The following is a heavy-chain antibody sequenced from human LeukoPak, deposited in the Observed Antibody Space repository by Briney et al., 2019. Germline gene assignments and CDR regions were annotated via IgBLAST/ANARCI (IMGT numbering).Heavy chain of an antibody. CDR3: ARDSSGNDFWSGYYTWPKGDAFDI. V-gene: IGHV3-48*01. D-gene: IGHD3-3*01. Sequence: GGSLRLSCAASGFTFSTSTMNWVRQAPGKGLEWVSYISSSSSTIYYADSVKGRFTFSRDNAKNSLYLQMNSLRAEDTAVYYCARDSSGNDFWSGYYTWPKGDAFDIWGQGTMVTVSS. J-gene: IGHJ3*02. CDR1: GFTFSTST. CDR2: ISSSSSTI.